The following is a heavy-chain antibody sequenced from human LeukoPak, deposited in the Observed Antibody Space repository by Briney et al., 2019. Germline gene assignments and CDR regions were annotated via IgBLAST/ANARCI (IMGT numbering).Heavy chain of an antibody. D-gene: IGHD3-22*01. CDR3: AKDKHYYDSSGINSEPFDY. CDR2: ISGSGGST. J-gene: IGHJ4*02. V-gene: IGHV3-23*01. CDR1: GFTFSSYG. Sequence: PGGSLRLSCAASGFTFSSYGMSWVRQAPGKGLEWVSAISGSGGSTYYADSVKGRFTISRDNSKNTLYLQMNSLRAEDTAVYYCAKDKHYYDSSGINSEPFDYWGQGTLVTVSS.